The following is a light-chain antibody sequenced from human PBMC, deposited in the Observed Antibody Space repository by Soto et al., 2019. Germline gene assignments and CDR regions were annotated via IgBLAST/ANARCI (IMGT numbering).Light chain of an antibody. Sequence: QSALTQPRSVSRSPGQSVTISCTGTSSDVGGYNYVSWYQQHPGEAPKLMIYDVIKRPSGVPDRFSGSKSGNAASLTISGLQVEDEADYYCSSYAGTYTWVFGGGTKLTVL. CDR1: SSDVGGYNY. V-gene: IGLV2-11*01. J-gene: IGLJ3*02. CDR3: SSYAGTYTWV. CDR2: DVI.